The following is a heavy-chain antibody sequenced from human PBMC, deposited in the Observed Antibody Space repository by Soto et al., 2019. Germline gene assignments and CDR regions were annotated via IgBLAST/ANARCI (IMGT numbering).Heavy chain of an antibody. V-gene: IGHV1-2*02. CDR1: GYTFTGYY. J-gene: IGHJ4*02. D-gene: IGHD3-16*02. CDR2: INPNSGGT. Sequence: ASVKVSCKASGYTFTGYYMHWVRQAPGQGLEWMGWINPNSGGTNYAQKFQGRVTMTRDTSISTAYMELSRLRSDDTAVYYCARHSGVTTYDYVWGSYRYTLLYYFDYWGQGTLVTVSS. CDR3: ARHSGVTTYDYVWGSYRYTLLYYFDY.